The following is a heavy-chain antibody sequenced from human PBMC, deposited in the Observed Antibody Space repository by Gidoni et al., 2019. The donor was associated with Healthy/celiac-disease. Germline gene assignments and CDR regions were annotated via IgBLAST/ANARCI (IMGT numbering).Heavy chain of an antibody. CDR3: ARQDGSGHFDY. V-gene: IGHV3-48*03. J-gene: IGHJ4*02. D-gene: IGHD1-26*01. Sequence: EVQLVESGGGLVQPGGSLSLSCAASGFTFSSYEMNWVRQGPGKGLEWVSYISSSGSPIYYAVSVKGRVTISTDNAKNSLYLQMNSLRAEDTAVYYCARQDGSGHFDYWGQGTLVTVSS. CDR1: GFTFSSYE. CDR2: ISSSGSPI.